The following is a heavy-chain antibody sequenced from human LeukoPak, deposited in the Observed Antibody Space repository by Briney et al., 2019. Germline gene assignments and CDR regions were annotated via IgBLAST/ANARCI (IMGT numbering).Heavy chain of an antibody. D-gene: IGHD6-25*01. CDR2: IWYDESNK. CDR3: ARDPYSSGRGYYGMDV. V-gene: IGHV3-33*01. J-gene: IGHJ6*04. CDR1: GFTFSSYG. Sequence: PGRSLTLSCAASGFTFSSYGMHWVRQAPDKGLEWVAVIWYDESNKYYADSVKGRFTISRDNSKNTLYLQMNSLRAEDTAVYSCARDPYSSGRGYYGMDVWGKGTTVTVSS.